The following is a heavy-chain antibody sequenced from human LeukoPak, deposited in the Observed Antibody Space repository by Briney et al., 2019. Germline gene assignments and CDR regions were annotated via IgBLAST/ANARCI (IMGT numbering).Heavy chain of an antibody. CDR1: GFTFSSYA. J-gene: IGHJ4*02. V-gene: IGHV3-30*04. CDR3: ARAVAGTFDY. CDR2: ISYDGSNK. Sequence: PGRSLRFSCAASGFTFSSYAMHWVRQAPGKGLEWVAVISYDGSNKYYADSVKGRFTISRDNSKNTLYLQMNSLRAEDTAVYYCARAVAGTFDYWGQGTLVTVSS. D-gene: IGHD6-19*01.